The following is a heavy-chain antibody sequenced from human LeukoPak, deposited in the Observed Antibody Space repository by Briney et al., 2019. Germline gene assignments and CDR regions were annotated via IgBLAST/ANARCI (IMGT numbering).Heavy chain of an antibody. CDR1: GFTFSSYA. Sequence: PGRSLRLSCAASGFTFSSYAMHWVRQAPGKGLEWVAVISYDGSNKYYADSVKGRFTISRDNSKNTLYLQMNSLRAEDTAVYYCARDPAAAAHFVYWGQGTLVTVSS. V-gene: IGHV3-30-3*01. CDR2: ISYDGSNK. D-gene: IGHD6-13*01. CDR3: ARDPAAAAHFVY. J-gene: IGHJ4*02.